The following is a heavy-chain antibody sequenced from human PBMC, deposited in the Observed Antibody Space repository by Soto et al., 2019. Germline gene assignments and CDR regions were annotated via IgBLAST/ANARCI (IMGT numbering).Heavy chain of an antibody. CDR2: ISGSGGST. D-gene: IGHD1-7*01. J-gene: IGHJ6*02. CDR3: AKGQLELPYYYYGMDV. Sequence: GGSLRLSCAASGFTFSSYAMSWVRQAPGKGLEWVSAISGSGGSTYYADSVKGRFTIYRDNSKNTLYLQMNSLRAEDTAVYYCAKGQLELPYYYYGMDVWGQGTTVTVSS. CDR1: GFTFSSYA. V-gene: IGHV3-23*01.